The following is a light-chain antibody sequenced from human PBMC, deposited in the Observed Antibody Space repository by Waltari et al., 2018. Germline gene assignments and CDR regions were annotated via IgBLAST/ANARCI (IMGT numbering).Light chain of an antibody. J-gene: IGKJ1*01. V-gene: IGKV3-20*01. CDR1: QRVNKY. Sequence: EFVLTQSPGTLSLSSGERATLSCRASQRVNKYLAWYQQRPGQAPRLLICAASTRATGVPDRFRGSGFGTDFSLTISRLEPEDFAVYFCQNHERLPATFGQGTKVEIK. CDR3: QNHERLPAT. CDR2: AAS.